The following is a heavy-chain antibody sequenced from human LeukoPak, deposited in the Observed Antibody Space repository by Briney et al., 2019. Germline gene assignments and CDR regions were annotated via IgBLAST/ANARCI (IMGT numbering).Heavy chain of an antibody. CDR1: GYTFTSYD. D-gene: IGHD3-22*01. J-gene: IGHJ3*02. CDR3: ATDLNYYDSSGYYRVAFDI. CDR2: FDPEDGET. V-gene: IGHV1-24*01. Sequence: ASVKVSCKASGYTFTSYDINWVRQAPGKGLEWMGGFDPEDGETIYAQKFQGRVTMTEDTSTDTAYMELSSLRSEDTAVYYCATDLNYYDSSGYYRVAFDIWGQGTMVTVSS.